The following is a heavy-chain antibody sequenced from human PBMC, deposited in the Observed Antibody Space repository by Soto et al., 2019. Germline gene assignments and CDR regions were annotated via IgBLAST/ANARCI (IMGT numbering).Heavy chain of an antibody. V-gene: IGHV1-3*01. CDR1: GYTLTSYV. J-gene: IGHJ5*02. D-gene: IGHD6-13*01. CDR3: ARDRAAAGNNWFDP. Sequence: SVKVSCKASGYTLTSYVMHWLRQATGQRLEWMGWINAGNGNTKYSQKFQGRVTITRDTSASTAYMGLSSLRSEDTAVYYCARDRAAAGNNWFDPWGQGTLVTVSS. CDR2: INAGNGNT.